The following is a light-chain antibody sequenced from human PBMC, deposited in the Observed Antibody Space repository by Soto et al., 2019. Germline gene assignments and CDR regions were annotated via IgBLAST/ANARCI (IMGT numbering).Light chain of an antibody. V-gene: IGLV2-14*01. Sequence: QSALTQPASVSGSPGQSITISCTGTSSDVGGYNYVSWYQQHPGKAPKLMIYDVSNRPSGVSNRFSGSKSGNTASLTISGLQAGDEADYYCSSYTRSSMGVFGGGTKLTVL. J-gene: IGLJ3*02. CDR1: SSDVGGYNY. CDR3: SSYTRSSMGV. CDR2: DVS.